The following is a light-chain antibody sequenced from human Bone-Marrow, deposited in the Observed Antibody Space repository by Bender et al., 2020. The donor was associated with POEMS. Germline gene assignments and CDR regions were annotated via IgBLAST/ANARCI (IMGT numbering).Light chain of an antibody. CDR1: NIVSKT. Sequence: SFVLTQPPSVSVAPGQTARITCEANNIVSKTVHWYQQKSGQAPVLVLHDDTERPSGTPARFSGSNSGDTATLTISRADAGDEADYYCQVWDSSTDQGVFGGGTKVTVL. CDR3: QVWDSSTDQGV. J-gene: IGLJ2*01. CDR2: DDT. V-gene: IGLV3-21*02.